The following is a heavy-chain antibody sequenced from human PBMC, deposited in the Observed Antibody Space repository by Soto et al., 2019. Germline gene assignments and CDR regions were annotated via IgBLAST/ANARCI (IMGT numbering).Heavy chain of an antibody. CDR3: AREYTRWFDP. V-gene: IGHV4-59*01. CDR2: IYHTGSS. J-gene: IGHJ5*02. D-gene: IGHD1-20*01. CDR1: GGSITNYY. Sequence: QVQLQESGPGLVKPSETLSLTCTVSGGSITNYYWSWIRQPPGKGLEWVGYIYHTGSSSYNPSLKSRVAMSMDTSKRQISLKLTSVTAADTAVCYCAREYTRWFDPWGQGTLLTVSS.